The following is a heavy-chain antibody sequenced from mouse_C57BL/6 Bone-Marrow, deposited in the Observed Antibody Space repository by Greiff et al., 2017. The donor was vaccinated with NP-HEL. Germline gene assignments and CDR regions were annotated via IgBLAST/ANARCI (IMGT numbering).Heavy chain of an antibody. CDR1: GFSFNTYA. CDR2: IRSKSNNYAT. Sequence: EVKVEESGGGLVQPKGSLKLSCAASGFSFNTYAMNWVRQAPGKGLEWVARIRSKSNNYATYYADSVKDRFTISRDDSESMLYLQMNNLKTEDTAMYYCVRGGRGYFDYWGQGTTLTVSS. CDR3: VRGGRGYFDY. J-gene: IGHJ2*01. V-gene: IGHV10-1*01.